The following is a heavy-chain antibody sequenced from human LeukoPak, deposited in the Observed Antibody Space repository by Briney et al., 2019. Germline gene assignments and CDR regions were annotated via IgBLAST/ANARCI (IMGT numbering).Heavy chain of an antibody. CDR2: ISSSSSTI. CDR3: ARDSRPHCSSTSCYLPSHFDY. J-gene: IGHJ4*02. D-gene: IGHD2-2*01. CDR1: GFTFSSYS. Sequence: PGGSLRLSCAASGFTFSSYSMNWVRQAPGKGLEWVSYISSSSSTIYYADSVKGRFTISRDNAKNSLYLQMNSLRAEDTAVYYCARDSRPHCSSTSCYLPSHFDYWGQGTLVTVSS. V-gene: IGHV3-48*04.